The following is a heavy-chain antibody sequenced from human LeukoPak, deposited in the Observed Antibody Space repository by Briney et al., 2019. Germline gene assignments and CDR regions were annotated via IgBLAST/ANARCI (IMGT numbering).Heavy chain of an antibody. J-gene: IGHJ3*02. Sequence: ASVKVSCKASGYTFTSYYMHWVRQAPGQGLEWMGLINPTGGSTGYAQKFQGRVTMTRDMSTSTDYMELSSLRSEDTAVYYCTRDRQGAAFDIWGQGTMVTVSS. CDR2: INPTGGST. V-gene: IGHV1-46*01. D-gene: IGHD4/OR15-4a*01. CDR1: GYTFTSYY. CDR3: TRDRQGAAFDI.